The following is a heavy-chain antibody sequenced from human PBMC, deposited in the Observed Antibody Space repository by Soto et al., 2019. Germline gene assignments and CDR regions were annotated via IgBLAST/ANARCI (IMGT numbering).Heavy chain of an antibody. Sequence: QVQLQESGPGLVKPSGTLSLSCAVCGGSISSSNWRSWVRQPPGKGLEWIGKIYHSGSTNYNPSLKSRVTISVDKSKNQFSLKLSSVPAADTAVYYCARIYMVRGTIIRYFDYWGQGTRVTVSS. CDR3: ARIYMVRGTIIRYFDY. D-gene: IGHD3-10*01. V-gene: IGHV4-4*02. CDR2: IYHSGST. CDR1: GGSISSSNW. J-gene: IGHJ4*02.